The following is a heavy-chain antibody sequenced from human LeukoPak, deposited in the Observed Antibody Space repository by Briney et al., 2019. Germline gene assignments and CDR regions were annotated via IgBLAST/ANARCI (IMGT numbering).Heavy chain of an antibody. CDR2: INPSGGNT. CDR3: ARLWRSTSSSDY. CDR1: GYTFSSYY. D-gene: IGHD2-2*01. V-gene: IGHV1-46*01. Sequence: ASVKVSCKASGYTFSSYYMHWVRQAPGQGLEWMGIINPSGGNTNYAQKLQGRVTMTTDTSTSTAYMELRSLRSDDTAVYYCARLWRSTSSSDYWGQGTLVTVSS. J-gene: IGHJ4*02.